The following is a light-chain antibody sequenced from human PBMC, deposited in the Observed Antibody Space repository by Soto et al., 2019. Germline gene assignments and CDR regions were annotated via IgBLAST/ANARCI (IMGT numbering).Light chain of an antibody. V-gene: IGKV1-13*02. CDR2: AAS. Sequence: IRLTQSPSSLSASIGDRVTITCRASQAINTALAWYQQKPAKAPKFLLYAASTLDVGVPSRFSGSGSGTDFPLTISGLQPEDFATYYCQQFATYPLTFGPGTKVDV. CDR1: QAINTA. J-gene: IGKJ3*01. CDR3: QQFATYPLT.